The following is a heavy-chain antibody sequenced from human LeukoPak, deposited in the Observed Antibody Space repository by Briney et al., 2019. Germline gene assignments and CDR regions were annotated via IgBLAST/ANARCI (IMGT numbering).Heavy chain of an antibody. CDR1: GGSISSSSYY. CDR3: ARRDKGRPSPTDY. D-gene: IGHD2-2*01. J-gene: IGHJ4*02. V-gene: IGHV4-39*01. CDR2: IYNSGST. Sequence: SETLSLTCTVSGGSISSSSYYWGWIRQPPGKGLEWIGSIYNSGSTYYNPSLKSRVTISVGTSKNQFSLKLSSVTAADTAVYYCARRDKGRPSPTDYWGQGTLVTVSS.